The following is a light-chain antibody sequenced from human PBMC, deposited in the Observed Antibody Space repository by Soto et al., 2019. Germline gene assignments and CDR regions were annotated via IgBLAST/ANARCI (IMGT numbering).Light chain of an antibody. CDR1: ASDVGAYNY. CDR2: GVI. V-gene: IGLV2-14*01. CDR3: SSYTSTDNHVV. Sequence: QSALTQPASVSGSPGQSITISCTGTASDVGAYNYVSWYQQHPGKVSKVIIYGVINRPSGVSSRFSASKSGNTASLTISGLQAEDEAGYYCSSYTSTDNHVVFGGGTKLTVL. J-gene: IGLJ2*01.